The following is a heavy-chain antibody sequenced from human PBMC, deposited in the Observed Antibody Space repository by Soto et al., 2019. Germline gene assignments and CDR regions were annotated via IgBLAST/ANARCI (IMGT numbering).Heavy chain of an antibody. CDR1: GFTFSDHY. D-gene: IGHD4-17*01. CDR2: SRNKANSFTT. J-gene: IGHJ4*02. Sequence: PGGSLRLSCVASGFTFSDHYMDWVRQAPGKGLEWVGRSRNKANSFTTEYAASVRGRFTIFRDDSKNSLYLQMSSLKTEDTAVYYCARELMTTVTYFDYWGQGTLVTVSS. CDR3: ARELMTTVTYFDY. V-gene: IGHV3-72*01.